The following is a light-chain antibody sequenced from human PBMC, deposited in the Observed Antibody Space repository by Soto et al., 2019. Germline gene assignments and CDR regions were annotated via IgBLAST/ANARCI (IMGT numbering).Light chain of an antibody. CDR1: QTISNNY. CDR3: QQYTSSPLT. V-gene: IGKV3-20*01. CDR2: GAS. J-gene: IGKJ1*01. Sequence: EIVLTQSPGTLSLSPGERASLSCRASQTISNNYLAWYQQKPGQAPRLLIYGASSRATGIPDRVSGSGSGRDFTRTISRLEPEDFAAYYWQQYTSSPLTFGQGTKVEIK.